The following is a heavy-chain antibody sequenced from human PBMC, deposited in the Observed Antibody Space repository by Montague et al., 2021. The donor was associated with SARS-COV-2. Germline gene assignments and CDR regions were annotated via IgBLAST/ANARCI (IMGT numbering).Heavy chain of an antibody. D-gene: IGHD5-18*01. V-gene: IGHV3-48*03. Sequence: SLRLSCAASGFTFSSYEMNWVRQAPGKGLEWVSYISSSGSTIYYADSVKGRFTISRDNAKNSQYLQMNSLRAEDTAVYYCARADTAMVIYFDYWGQGTLVTVSS. CDR3: ARADTAMVIYFDY. J-gene: IGHJ4*02. CDR1: GFTFSSYE. CDR2: ISSSGSTI.